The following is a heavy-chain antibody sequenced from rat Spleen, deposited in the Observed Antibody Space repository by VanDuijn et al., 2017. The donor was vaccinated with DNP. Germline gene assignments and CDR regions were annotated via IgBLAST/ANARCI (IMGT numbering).Heavy chain of an antibody. Sequence: EVQLVESGGGLVQPGNSLKLSCPDSGFTFSDYAMAWVRQSPKKALEWVATITYDGTTTYYRDSVKGRFTISRDNAKNTLFLQMDSLRSEDTATYYCATSGYGYDGDPFAYWGHGTLVTVSS. D-gene: IGHD1-12*02. V-gene: IGHV5S10*01. J-gene: IGHJ3*01. CDR3: ATSGYGYDGDPFAY. CDR2: ITYDGTTT. CDR1: GFTFSDYA.